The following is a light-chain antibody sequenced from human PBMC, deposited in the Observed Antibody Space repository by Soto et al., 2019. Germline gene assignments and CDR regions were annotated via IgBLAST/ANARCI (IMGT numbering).Light chain of an antibody. CDR2: ENN. CDR3: GTWDSSLSAVV. CDR1: SSNTGENY. V-gene: IGLV1-51*02. Sequence: QSVLTQPPSVSAAPGQKVTISCSGSSSNTGENYVSWYQQLPGTAPQLLIYENNKRPSGIPDRFSGSKSGTSATLGITGPRPGDEADYYSGTWDSSLSAVVFGGGTKLTVL. J-gene: IGLJ3*02.